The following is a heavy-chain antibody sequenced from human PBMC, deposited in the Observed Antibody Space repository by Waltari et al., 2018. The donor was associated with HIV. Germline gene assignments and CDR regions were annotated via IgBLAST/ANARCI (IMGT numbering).Heavy chain of an antibody. CDR3: AREALYDSSGYYFDY. CDR1: GVTFNNYW. Sequence: EVQLVGSGGGLVQPGRSLRLSCAASGVTFNNYWMTWVLQPPGKGLKWVANRKQDESEKYYVDSLKGRFTISRDNAKNSLFLQMNSLRVEDTAVYYCAREALYDSSGYYFDYWGQGTLVTVSS. V-gene: IGHV3-7*01. J-gene: IGHJ4*02. D-gene: IGHD3-22*01. CDR2: RKQDESEK.